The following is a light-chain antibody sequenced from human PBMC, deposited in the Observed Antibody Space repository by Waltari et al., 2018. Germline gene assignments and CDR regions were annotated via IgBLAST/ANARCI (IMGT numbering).Light chain of an antibody. V-gene: IGKV3-11*01. Sequence: EIVLTQSPATLTLSPGDTATLSCRASQTVRTFLAWYQQKPGQAPRLLIFDACSRATGISPKFRGSGSGTDFTLTVNNLEPEDFAVYYCQQRSSWPYTFGQGTRVDFK. CDR2: DAC. CDR1: QTVRTF. CDR3: QQRSSWPYT. J-gene: IGKJ2*01.